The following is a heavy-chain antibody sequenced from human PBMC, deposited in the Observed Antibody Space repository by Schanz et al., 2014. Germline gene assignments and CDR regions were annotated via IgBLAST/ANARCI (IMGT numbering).Heavy chain of an antibody. D-gene: IGHD1-1*01. Sequence: EVQLVESGGGLVQPGGSLRLSCAASGFTLSNSDMHWVRQGTGKGLEWVSTIGYLGDTYYPDSVKGRFTVSRDSGQNSLYLQMSSLRAEDAAVYYCARGTDWNLHYWGQGALITVSS. CDR3: ARGTDWNLHY. V-gene: IGHV3-13*01. CDR1: GFTLSNSD. J-gene: IGHJ4*02. CDR2: IGYLGDT.